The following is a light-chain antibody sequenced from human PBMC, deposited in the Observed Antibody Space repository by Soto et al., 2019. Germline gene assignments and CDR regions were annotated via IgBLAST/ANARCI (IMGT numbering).Light chain of an antibody. CDR3: QQYNIYPLT. CDR2: AAS. Sequence: DVQMTQSPSCLSASVGDRVTITCRASQDINSYLAWYQQKPGNAPKSLIYAASSLQTGVPSRFSGSESGTDFTLTISNLQPEDSATYYCQQYNIYPLTFGGGTKVEIK. CDR1: QDINSY. V-gene: IGKV1D-16*01. J-gene: IGKJ4*01.